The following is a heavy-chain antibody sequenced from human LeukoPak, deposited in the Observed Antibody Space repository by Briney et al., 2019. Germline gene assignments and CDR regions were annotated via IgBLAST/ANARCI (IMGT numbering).Heavy chain of an antibody. D-gene: IGHD3-3*01. CDR1: GGSISSSSYS. J-gene: IGHJ4*02. CDR2: IYYSGST. CDR3: ASASFYDFWSSYSDFDY. Sequence: SETLSLTCTVSGGSISSSSYSWGWIRQPPGKGLEWIGNIYYSGSTYYNPSLKSRVTISVDTPKNQFSLKLISVTAADTAVYYCASASFYDFWSSYSDFDYWGQGTLVTVSS. V-gene: IGHV4-39*01.